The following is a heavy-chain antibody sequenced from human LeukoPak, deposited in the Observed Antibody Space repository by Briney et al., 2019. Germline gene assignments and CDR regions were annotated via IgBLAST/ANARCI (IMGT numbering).Heavy chain of an antibody. CDR1: GYSISSGYY. V-gene: IGHV4-38-2*02. J-gene: IGHJ5*02. CDR3: AKSSGSLFDP. D-gene: IGHD3-10*01. CDR2: VYHSGST. Sequence: SETLSLTCTVSGYSISSGYYWGWIRQPPGRGLEWIGSVYHSGSTYYTPSLKSRVTFSVDTSKNQFSLKLSSVTAADTAVYYCAKSSGSLFDPWGQGTLVTVSS.